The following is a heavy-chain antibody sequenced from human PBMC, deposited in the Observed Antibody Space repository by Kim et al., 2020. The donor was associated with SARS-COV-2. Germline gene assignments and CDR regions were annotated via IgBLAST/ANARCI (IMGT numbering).Heavy chain of an antibody. CDR3: TRLGEDSQLPANNNWFDH. Sequence: GGSLRLSCAASGFIFSDYAIHWVRQAPGEGLEWIGRIRSRPNSYTTAYGASVEGRFIISRDDSNNTSFLQMDSLKTEDSAVYYCTRLGEDSQLPANNNWFDHWGQGTMVTVSS. V-gene: IGHV3-73*01. D-gene: IGHD1-1*01. CDR1: GFIFSDYA. CDR2: IRSRPNSYTT. J-gene: IGHJ5*02.